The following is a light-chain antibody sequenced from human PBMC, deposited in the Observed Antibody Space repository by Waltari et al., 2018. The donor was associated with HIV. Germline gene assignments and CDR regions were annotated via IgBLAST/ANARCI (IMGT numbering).Light chain of an antibody. CDR3: CSYAGTYTYVL. J-gene: IGLJ3*02. CDR2: EVI. V-gene: IGLV2-11*01. Sequence: QSAPTQPRSVSGSPGQSVTISCTGTSSDVGGYDCVSWYLQHPGKVPKLIIYEVIKRPSGVPDRFSGSKSGNTASLTISVLQTEDDADYFCCSYAGTYTYVLFGGGTKLTVL. CDR1: SSDVGGYDC.